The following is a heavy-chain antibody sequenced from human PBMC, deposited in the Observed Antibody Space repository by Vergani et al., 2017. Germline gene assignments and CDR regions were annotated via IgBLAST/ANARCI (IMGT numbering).Heavy chain of an antibody. D-gene: IGHD6-13*01. Sequence: EVQLVESGGGLVQPGRSLRLSCAASGFTFDDYAMHLVRQAPGKGLEWVSGINWISDSIAYADSVKGRFTISRDNAKNSLYLQMNSLRAEDTALYYCVKYIAASGNYWYFDLWGRGTLVTVSS. CDR1: GFTFDDYA. J-gene: IGHJ2*01. CDR3: VKYIAASGNYWYFDL. V-gene: IGHV3-9*01. CDR2: INWISDSI.